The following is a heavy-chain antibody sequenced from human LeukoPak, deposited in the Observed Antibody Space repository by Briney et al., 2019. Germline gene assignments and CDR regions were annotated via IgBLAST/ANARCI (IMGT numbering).Heavy chain of an antibody. V-gene: IGHV4-59*01. Sequence: SETLSLTCTVSSGSISSYYWSWLRQAPGKGLEWIGYIYYSGSSNYNPSFKSRVTMSVDTSKKQFSLRLSSLTAADTAVYYCARTEYYFDHWGQGSLVTVSS. CDR2: IYYSGSS. J-gene: IGHJ4*02. CDR1: SGSISSYY. CDR3: ARTEYYFDH. D-gene: IGHD3-10*01.